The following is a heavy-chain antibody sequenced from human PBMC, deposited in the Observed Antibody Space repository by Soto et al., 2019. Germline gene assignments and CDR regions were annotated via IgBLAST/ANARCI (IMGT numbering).Heavy chain of an antibody. V-gene: IGHV4-34*01. CDR2: INHSGST. J-gene: IGHJ4*02. CDR3: ARGRAAALVVY. Sequence: PSETLSLTCAVYGGSFSGYCWSWIRQPPGKGLEWIGEINHSGSTNYNPSLKSRVTISVDTSKNQFSLKLSSVTAADTAVYYCARGRAAALVVYWGQGTLVTVPQ. CDR1: GGSFSGYC. D-gene: IGHD6-13*01.